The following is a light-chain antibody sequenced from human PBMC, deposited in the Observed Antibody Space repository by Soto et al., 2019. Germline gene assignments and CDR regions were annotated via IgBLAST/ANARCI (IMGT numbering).Light chain of an antibody. CDR3: CSYARSSPSV. Sequence: QSVLTQPASVSGSPGQSITISCTGTSSDVGSYNLVSWYQQHPGKAPKLMIYEGTKRPSGVSDRFSGSRSGNTASLTISGLQAEDEADYYCCSYARSSPSVFGTGPKVTVL. CDR1: SSDVGSYNL. V-gene: IGLV2-23*01. CDR2: EGT. J-gene: IGLJ1*01.